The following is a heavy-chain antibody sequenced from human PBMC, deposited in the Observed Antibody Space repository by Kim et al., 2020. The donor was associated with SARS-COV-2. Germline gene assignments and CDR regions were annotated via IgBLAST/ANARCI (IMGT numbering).Heavy chain of an antibody. Sequence: GGSLRLSCAASGFTFSNAWMNWVRQAPGRGLEWVGRIRSRTNGGATAYGAPVKGRFTISRDDSKNTPYLQMNSLRTEDTAVYYCTPDPGANFAGYCDSGVWGQGTTVTVSS. CDR3: TPDPGANFAGYCDSGV. D-gene: IGHD2-21*02. CDR1: GFTFSNAW. V-gene: IGHV3-15*01. J-gene: IGHJ6*02. CDR2: IRSRTNGGAT.